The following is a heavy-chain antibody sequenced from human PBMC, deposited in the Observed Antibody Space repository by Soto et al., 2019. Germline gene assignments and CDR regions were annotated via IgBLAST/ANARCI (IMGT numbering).Heavy chain of an antibody. CDR3: ARENPGQSAFDI. V-gene: IGHV1-2*04. CDR2: MNPNGGGT. J-gene: IGHJ3*02. CDR1: GYTLTGYY. Sequence: ASVKVSCKASGYTLTGYYMHWVRQAPGQGLEWMGWMNPNGGGTNYAQKFQGWVTMTRDTSISTAYMELSRLRSDDTAVYYCARENPGQSAFDIWGQGTMVTVSS.